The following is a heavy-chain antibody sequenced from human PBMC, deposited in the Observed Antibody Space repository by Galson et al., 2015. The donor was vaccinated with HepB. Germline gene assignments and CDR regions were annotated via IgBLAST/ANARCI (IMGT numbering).Heavy chain of an antibody. Sequence: SLRLSCAASGFPFNNAWMTWVRQAPGRGLEWVGRIKSKTDGETTDYAAPVKGRFTISRDDSKNSLYLQMNSLKTEDTAMYYCARALGGSYFYGMDVWGQGTTVAVSS. CDR2: IKSKTDGETT. V-gene: IGHV3-15*01. J-gene: IGHJ6*02. D-gene: IGHD3-16*02. CDR3: ARALGGSYFYGMDV. CDR1: GFPFNNAW.